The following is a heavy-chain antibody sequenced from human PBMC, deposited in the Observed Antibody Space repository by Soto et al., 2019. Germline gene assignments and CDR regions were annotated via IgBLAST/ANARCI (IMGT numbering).Heavy chain of an antibody. CDR3: ARDPGRALGPGMAG. CDR2: IIPIFGTA. J-gene: IGHJ6*02. CDR1: RVTCISYG. V-gene: IGHV1-69*13. Sequence: SERGSCTASRVTCISYGIIVVPKAPGQGLEWMGGIIPIFGTANYAQKFQGRVTITADESTSTAYMELSSLRSEDTAGEDCARDPGRALGPGMAGWRQGNTVTVSS. D-gene: IGHD1-26*01.